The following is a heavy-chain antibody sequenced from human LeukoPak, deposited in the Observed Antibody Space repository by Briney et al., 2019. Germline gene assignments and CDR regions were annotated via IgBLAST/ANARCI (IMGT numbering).Heavy chain of an antibody. J-gene: IGHJ6*03. V-gene: IGHV4-39*07. Sequence: SETLSLTCTVSGGSISSSSYYWGWIRQPPGKGLEWIGSIYYSGSTYYNPSLKSRVTISVDTSKNQFSLKLSSVTAADTAVYYCARQVAGTVYYYYYMDVWGKGTTVTISS. CDR3: ARQVAGTVYYYYYMDV. D-gene: IGHD2-15*01. CDR1: GGSISSSSYY. CDR2: IYYSGST.